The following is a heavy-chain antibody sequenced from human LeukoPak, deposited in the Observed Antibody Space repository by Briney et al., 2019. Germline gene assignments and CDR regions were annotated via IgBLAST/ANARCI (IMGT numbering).Heavy chain of an antibody. Sequence: SETLSLTCTVSGGSISSGGYYWSWIRQHPGKGLEWIGYIYYSGSTYYNPSLKSRVTISVDTSKSQFSLKLSSVTAADTAVYYCARVGCSGGSCYSHPKRYFDYWGQGTLVTVSS. CDR2: IYYSGST. CDR3: ARVGCSGGSCYSHPKRYFDY. V-gene: IGHV4-31*03. CDR1: GGSISSGGYY. J-gene: IGHJ4*02. D-gene: IGHD2-15*01.